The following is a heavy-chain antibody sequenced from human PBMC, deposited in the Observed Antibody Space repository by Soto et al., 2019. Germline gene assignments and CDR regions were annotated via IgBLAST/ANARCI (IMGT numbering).Heavy chain of an antibody. CDR1: GGSIRSGGYY. J-gene: IGHJ4*02. D-gene: IGHD5-12*01. V-gene: IGHV4-31*03. Sequence: QVQLQESGPGLVKPSQTLSLTCTVSGGSIRSGGYYWSWIRQDPAKGLEWIGYIYYSGSTYYNPSLKSRVTISVDTAKNQFSLKLSSVTAADTSVYYCARISRLRSIDYWGQGTLVTVSS. CDR2: IYYSGST. CDR3: ARISRLRSIDY.